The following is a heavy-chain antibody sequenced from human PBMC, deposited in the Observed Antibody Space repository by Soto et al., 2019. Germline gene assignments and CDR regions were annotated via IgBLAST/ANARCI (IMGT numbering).Heavy chain of an antibody. CDR1: GYTFTGYY. CDR2: INPNSGGT. J-gene: IGHJ5*02. CDR3: AIFLYIAQHNLFAP. V-gene: IGHV1-2*02. D-gene: IGHD2-21*01. Sequence: ASVKGSCKASGYTFTGYYMHWVRQAPGQGLEWMGWINPNSGGTNYAQKFQGRVTMTRDTSISTAYMELSRLRSDDTAVYYCAIFLYIAQHNLFAPWGQRSLVTVSS.